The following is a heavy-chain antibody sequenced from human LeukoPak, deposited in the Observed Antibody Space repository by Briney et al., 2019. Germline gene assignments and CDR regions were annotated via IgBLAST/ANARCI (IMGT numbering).Heavy chain of an antibody. Sequence: SQTLSLTCAISGDSFSSNSVTWNWITPSPSRGLEWLGRTYYRSTWYNDYAVSVRGRITVNPDTSKNQFSLHLNSVTPEDTAVYYSAGRLTQYDCSDPWGQGIPVSSSS. CDR1: GDSFSSNSVT. J-gene: IGHJ5*02. CDR2: TYYRSTWYN. V-gene: IGHV6-1*01. D-gene: IGHD2-15*01. CDR3: AGRLTQYDCSDP.